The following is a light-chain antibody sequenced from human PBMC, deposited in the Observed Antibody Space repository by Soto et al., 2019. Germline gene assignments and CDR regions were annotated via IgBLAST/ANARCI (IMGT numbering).Light chain of an antibody. CDR3: QHYNNYPHT. Sequence: DIQMTQSPSTLSASVGDRVTITCRASQSLYSRLAWYQQKPGKGPKLVIYDASTLESGVPSRFSGSGSGTEFTLTISSLQPDDDASYYCQHYNNYPHTXGGGTKV. CDR1: QSLYSR. CDR2: DAS. J-gene: IGKJ4*01. V-gene: IGKV1-5*01.